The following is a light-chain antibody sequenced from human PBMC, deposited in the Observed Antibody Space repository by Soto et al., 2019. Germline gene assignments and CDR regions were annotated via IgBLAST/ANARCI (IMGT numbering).Light chain of an antibody. Sequence: QSALTQPASVSGSPGQSITISCTGTSSDVGGYNYVSWYQHHPGKAPKLIIYEVTNRPSGVSNRFSGSKSGDTASLTISGLQAEDEADYYCSSYAERNSVLFGGGTKLTVL. J-gene: IGLJ3*02. CDR3: SSYAERNSVL. V-gene: IGLV2-14*01. CDR2: EVT. CDR1: SSDVGGYNY.